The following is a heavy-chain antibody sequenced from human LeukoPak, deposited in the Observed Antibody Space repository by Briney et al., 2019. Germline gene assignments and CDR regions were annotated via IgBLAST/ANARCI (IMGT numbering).Heavy chain of an antibody. J-gene: IGHJ4*02. D-gene: IGHD2-21*02. CDR1: GFTFSSYN. Sequence: KPGGSLRLSCAASGFTFSSYNMNWVRQAPGRGLEWVSSISSSSSYIYYADSVKGRFTISRDSAKNSLYLQMNSLRAEDTAVYYCATYCGGDCYSWVFYWGQGTLVTVSS. CDR3: ATYCGGDCYSWVFY. V-gene: IGHV3-21*01. CDR2: ISSSSSYI.